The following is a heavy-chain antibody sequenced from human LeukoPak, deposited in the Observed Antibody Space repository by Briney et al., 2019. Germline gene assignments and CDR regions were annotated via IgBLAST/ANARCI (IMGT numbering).Heavy chain of an antibody. CDR1: GYTFTIYW. Sequence: GESLKISCKTSGYTFTIYWIGWVPQMPGKGLEWMGIIYPGDSDTRYSPSFQGQVPISADKSISTAYLQWSSLKASDTAMYFCARVDTVTSGGGHWGQGTLVTVSS. CDR3: ARVDTVTSGGGH. D-gene: IGHD4-17*01. CDR2: IYPGDSDT. J-gene: IGHJ4*02. V-gene: IGHV5-51*01.